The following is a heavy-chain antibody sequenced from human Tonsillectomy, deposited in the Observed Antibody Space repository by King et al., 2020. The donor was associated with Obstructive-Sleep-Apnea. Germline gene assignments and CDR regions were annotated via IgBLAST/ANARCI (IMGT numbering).Heavy chain of an antibody. D-gene: IGHD2-8*02. V-gene: IGHV3-23*04. J-gene: IGHJ4*02. Sequence: VQLVESGGGLVQPGGSLRLSCAASGFTFNSYAMSWVRQAPGKGLEWVSTISGIGDITYYADSVRGRFTISRDNTKKTLSLQMNSLRTEDTAIYYCAKLVGSTGVDYWGQGTLVAVSS. CDR1: GFTFNSYA. CDR2: ISGIGDIT. CDR3: AKLVGSTGVDY.